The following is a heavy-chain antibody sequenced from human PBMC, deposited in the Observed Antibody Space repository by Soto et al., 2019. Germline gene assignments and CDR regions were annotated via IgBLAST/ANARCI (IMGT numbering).Heavy chain of an antibody. CDR2: ISPR. Sequence: LRLSCAVSGFSFRTYGFHWVRQPPGKGLEWVAVISPRGHSDSVEGRFTISRDNSKDTLYLQMNNLRAEDTAVYYCARDDAFGNENAFDLWGQGTMVTVSS. CDR3: ARDDAFGNENAFDL. V-gene: IGHV3-33*01. D-gene: IGHD1-1*01. J-gene: IGHJ3*01. CDR1: GFSFRTYG.